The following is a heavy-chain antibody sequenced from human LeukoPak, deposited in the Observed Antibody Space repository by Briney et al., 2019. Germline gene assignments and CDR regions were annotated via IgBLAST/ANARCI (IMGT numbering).Heavy chain of an antibody. CDR2: INPETGAA. D-gene: IGHD3-10*01. J-gene: IGHJ4*02. CDR1: GYPFSGYY. CDR3: ARENLNYYGSGSYLY. Sequence: ASVQVSCKASGYPFSGYYIHWVRQGPGQGLEWLRWINPETGAAKSAQRFEGRVTLTRDTSVTTVHMELSGLRSDDSAVYYCARENLNYYGSGSYLYWGQGSQVTVSS. V-gene: IGHV1-2*02.